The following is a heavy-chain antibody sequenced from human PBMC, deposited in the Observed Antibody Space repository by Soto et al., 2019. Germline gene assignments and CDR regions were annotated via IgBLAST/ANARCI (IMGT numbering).Heavy chain of an antibody. V-gene: IGHV4-31*03. D-gene: IGHD3-22*01. J-gene: IGHJ4*02. CDR3: AREYYYDSSGFDY. Sequence: QVQLQESGPGLVKPSQTLSLTCTVSGVSISSGGYYWTWIRQHPQKALEWIGHIYYSGSTYYNPSLKSRVTVSVDTSKNQFSLKLSSVTAADTAVYYCAREYYYDSSGFDYWGQGTLVTVSS. CDR1: GVSISSGGYY. CDR2: IYYSGST.